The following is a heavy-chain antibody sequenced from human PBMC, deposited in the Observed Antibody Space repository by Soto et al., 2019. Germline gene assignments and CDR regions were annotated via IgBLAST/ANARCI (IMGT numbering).Heavy chain of an antibody. V-gene: IGHV5-10-1*01. CDR1: GYSFTSYW. CDR3: ATGYCSSTSCHYYYYGMYV. J-gene: IGHJ6*04. Sequence: GESLKISCKGSGYSFTSYWISWVRQMPGKGLEWMGRIDPSDSYTNYSPSFQGHVTISADKSISTAYLQWSSLKASDTAMYYCATGYCSSTSCHYYYYGMYVRGKGTTVTVSS. D-gene: IGHD2-2*01. CDR2: IDPSDSYT.